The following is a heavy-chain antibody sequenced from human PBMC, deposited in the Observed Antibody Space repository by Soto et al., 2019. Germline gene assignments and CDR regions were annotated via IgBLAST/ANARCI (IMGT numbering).Heavy chain of an antibody. J-gene: IGHJ4*02. CDR1: GFSLTTRGVG. CDR2: IYWDDDE. D-gene: IGHD5-18*01. CDR3: AHRPRGYSYHFDY. Sequence: QITLKESGPTLVKPTQTLTLTCTFSGFSLTTRGVGVGWIRQPPGKALEWLALIYWDDDEGYSPSLKSRLTITKDNSKNQVVLPMTNMDPVDTATYYCAHRPRGYSYHFDYWGQGTLVTVSS. V-gene: IGHV2-5*02.